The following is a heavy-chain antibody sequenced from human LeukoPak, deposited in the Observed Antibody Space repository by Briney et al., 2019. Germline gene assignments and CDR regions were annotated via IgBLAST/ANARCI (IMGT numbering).Heavy chain of an antibody. CDR3: ARDRWSGYSYGMDV. CDR1: GFTVSSNY. J-gene: IGHJ6*02. CDR2: IYSGGST. D-gene: IGHD3-3*01. Sequence: PGGSLRLSCAASGFTVSSNYMSWVRQAPGKGLEWVSVIYSGGSTYYADSVKGRFTITRDNSKNTLYLQMNSLRAEDTAVYYCARDRWSGYSYGMDVWGQGTTVTVSS. V-gene: IGHV3-53*01.